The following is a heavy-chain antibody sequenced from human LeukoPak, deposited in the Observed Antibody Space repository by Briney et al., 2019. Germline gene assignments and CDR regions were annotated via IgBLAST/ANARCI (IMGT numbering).Heavy chain of an antibody. Sequence: SETLSLTCAVYGGSFSGYYWSWIRQPPGKGLEWIGEINHSGSTNYNPSLKSRVTISVDTSKNQFSLKLSSVTAADTAVYYCARAQRRSGSQNREEVHYFDYWGQGTLVTVSS. V-gene: IGHV4-34*01. D-gene: IGHD1-26*01. CDR2: INHSGST. J-gene: IGHJ4*02. CDR3: ARAQRRSGSQNREEVHYFDY. CDR1: GGSFSGYY.